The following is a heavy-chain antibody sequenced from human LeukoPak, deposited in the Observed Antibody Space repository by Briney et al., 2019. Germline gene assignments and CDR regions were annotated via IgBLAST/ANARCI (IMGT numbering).Heavy chain of an antibody. CDR1: GFTFSSYA. CDR3: AKDRSSRYDFWSGSFSHYYYYYMDV. Sequence: GGSLRLSCAASGFTFSSYAMSWVRQAPGKGLEWVSAISGGSADYADSVKGRFSISIDNSKNTLYLQMNSLRAEDTAVYYCAKDRSSRYDFWSGSFSHYYYYYMDVWGKGTTVTVSS. J-gene: IGHJ6*03. V-gene: IGHV3-23*01. CDR2: ISGGSA. D-gene: IGHD3-3*01.